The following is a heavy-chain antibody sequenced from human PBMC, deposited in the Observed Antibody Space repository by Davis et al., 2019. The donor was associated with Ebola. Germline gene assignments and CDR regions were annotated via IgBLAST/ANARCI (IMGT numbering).Heavy chain of an antibody. CDR2: INHSGST. CDR1: GGSFSGYY. Sequence: GSLRLSCAVYGGSFSGYYWSWIRQPPGKGLEWIGEINHSGSTNYNPSLKSRVTISVDTSKNQFSLKLSSVTAADTAVYYCARGRNKWLQSSDYWGQGTLVTVSS. V-gene: IGHV4-34*01. D-gene: IGHD5-12*01. CDR3: ARGRNKWLQSSDY. J-gene: IGHJ4*02.